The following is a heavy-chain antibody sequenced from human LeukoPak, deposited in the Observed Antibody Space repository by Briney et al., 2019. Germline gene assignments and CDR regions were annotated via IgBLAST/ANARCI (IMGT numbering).Heavy chain of an antibody. J-gene: IGHJ4*02. CDR3: TTELSSILDKLN. CDR1: GFTFSDYY. CDR2: IKSKTEGGTT. Sequence: PGGSLRLSCAASGFTFSDYYMSWIRQAPGKGLGWVGRIKSKTEGGTTDYAAPVKGRFTISRDDSQNTLYLQMNSLKTEDTAVYYCTTELSSILDKLNWGQGTLVTVSS. V-gene: IGHV3-15*01. D-gene: IGHD2/OR15-2a*01.